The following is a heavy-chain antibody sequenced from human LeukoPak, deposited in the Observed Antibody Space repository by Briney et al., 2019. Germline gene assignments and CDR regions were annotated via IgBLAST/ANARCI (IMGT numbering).Heavy chain of an antibody. CDR3: AGAWSGYSSFDY. CDR2: IYYSGST. CDR1: GGSISSYY. Sequence: SETLSLTCTVSGGSISSYYGSWIRQPPGKGLEWIGYIYYSGSTNYNPSLKSRVTISVDTSKNQFSLKLSSVTAADTAVYYCAGAWSGYSSFDYWGQGTLVTVS. V-gene: IGHV4-59*01. D-gene: IGHD3-3*01. J-gene: IGHJ4*02.